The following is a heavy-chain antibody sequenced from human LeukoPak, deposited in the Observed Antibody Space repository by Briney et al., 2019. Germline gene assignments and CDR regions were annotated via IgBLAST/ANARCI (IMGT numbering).Heavy chain of an antibody. V-gene: IGHV3-23*01. Sequence: GGSLRLSCAASGFTFRSYAMSWVRQAPGKGVDWVSAISGSGASTYYADSVKGRFTISRDNPKNTLYLQLNSLRAENTALFNCAKGGGWGPHHYFDYWGEGTLVTVSS. D-gene: IGHD3-16*01. J-gene: IGHJ4*02. CDR2: ISGSGAST. CDR3: AKGGGWGPHHYFDY. CDR1: GFTFRSYA.